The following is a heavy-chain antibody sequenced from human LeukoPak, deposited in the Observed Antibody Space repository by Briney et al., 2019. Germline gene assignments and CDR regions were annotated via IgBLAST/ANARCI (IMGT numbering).Heavy chain of an antibody. V-gene: IGHV3-74*01. CDR2: IYIDGSSI. D-gene: IGHD1-14*01. CDR1: GFTFSSYW. J-gene: IGHJ4*02. Sequence: PGGSLRLSCAASGFTFSSYWMHWVRQAPGKGLVWVSRIYIDGSSISYADSVKGRFTISRDNAKNTLYLQMNSLRDEDTAVYYCARGLDGSFDYWGLGTLVTVSS. CDR3: ARGLDGSFDY.